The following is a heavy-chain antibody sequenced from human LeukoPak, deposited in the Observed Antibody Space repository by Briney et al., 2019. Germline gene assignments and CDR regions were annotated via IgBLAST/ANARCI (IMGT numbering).Heavy chain of an antibody. V-gene: IGHV1-46*01. CDR3: ATDLSSGWPRDY. CDR2: INPSGGST. Sequence: ASVKVSCKASGYTFTSYGISWVRQAPGQGLEWMGIINPSGGSTSYAQKFQGRVTMIRDTSISTAYMELSSLRSEDTAVYYCATDLSSGWPRDYWGQGTLVTVSS. D-gene: IGHD6-19*01. J-gene: IGHJ4*02. CDR1: GYTFTSYG.